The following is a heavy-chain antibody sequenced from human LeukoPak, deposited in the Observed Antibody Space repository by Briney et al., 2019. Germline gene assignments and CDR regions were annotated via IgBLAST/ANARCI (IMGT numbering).Heavy chain of an antibody. CDR2: VYFSGDT. Sequence: PSETLSLTCTVSRGSVTSYYWSWLRQPPGKGLEWIGDVYFSGDTKYNPSLQSRVTISLDTSQNQFSLKLSSVTAADTAIYYCARESVHTYVVDNFFDPWGQGTVVTVSS. D-gene: IGHD2-21*01. J-gene: IGHJ5*02. CDR1: RGSVTSYY. V-gene: IGHV4-59*02. CDR3: ARESVHTYVVDNFFDP.